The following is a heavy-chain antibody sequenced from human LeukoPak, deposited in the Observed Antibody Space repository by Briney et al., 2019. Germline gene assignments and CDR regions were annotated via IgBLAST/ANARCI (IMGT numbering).Heavy chain of an antibody. CDR3: AKDRHYYDSSGYYGLGY. J-gene: IGHJ4*02. V-gene: IGHV3-23*01. CDR2: ISGSGGST. CDR1: GFTVSSYT. Sequence: PGGSLRLSCAASGFTVSSYTMSWVRQAPGKGLEWVSAISGSGGSTYYADSVKGRFTISRDNSKNTLYLQMNSLRAEDTAVYYCAKDRHYYDSSGYYGLGYWGQGTLVTVSS. D-gene: IGHD3-22*01.